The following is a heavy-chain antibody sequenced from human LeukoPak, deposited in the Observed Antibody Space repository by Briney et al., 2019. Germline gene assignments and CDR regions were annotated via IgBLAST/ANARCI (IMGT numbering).Heavy chain of an antibody. V-gene: IGHV3-30*18. D-gene: IGHD5-18*01. Sequence: GGSLRLSCAASGFTFSSYGMHWVRQAPGKGLEWVAVISYDGSNKYYADSVRGRFTISRDNSKNTLYLQMNSLRAEDTAVYYCAKDRGYSYGYFDYWGQGTLVTVSS. J-gene: IGHJ4*02. CDR2: ISYDGSNK. CDR1: GFTFSSYG. CDR3: AKDRGYSYGYFDY.